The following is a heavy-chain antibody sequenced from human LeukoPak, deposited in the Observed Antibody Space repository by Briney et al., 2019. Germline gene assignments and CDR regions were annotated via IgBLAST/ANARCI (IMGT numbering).Heavy chain of an antibody. CDR3: ARDGFDYYDSSGYYYFDS. Sequence: GGSLRLSCEASGLTFSSYAMSWVRQAPGKGLEWVSGISGSGGSTYFADSVKGRFTISRDNSMNTLYLQMYSLRADDTAVYYCARDGFDYYDSSGYYYFDSWGQGTLVTVSS. CDR2: ISGSGGST. D-gene: IGHD3-22*01. J-gene: IGHJ4*02. CDR1: GLTFSSYA. V-gene: IGHV3-23*01.